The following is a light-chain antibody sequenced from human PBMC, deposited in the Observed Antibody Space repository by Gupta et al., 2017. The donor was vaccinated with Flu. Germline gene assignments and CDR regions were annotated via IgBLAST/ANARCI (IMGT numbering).Light chain of an antibody. CDR2: EVS. CDR3: CSYRDIVTLV. V-gene: IGLV2-14*01. CDR1: STDIGSYDY. Sequence: QSALTQPASVSGSPGPSITLSCTGTSTDIGSYDYVSWYQQHPGKAPKLIIFEVSDRPSGIANRCSGSKSANTASLTISGRQAEDEADYYGCSYRDIVTLVFGTGTRVNV. J-gene: IGLJ1*01.